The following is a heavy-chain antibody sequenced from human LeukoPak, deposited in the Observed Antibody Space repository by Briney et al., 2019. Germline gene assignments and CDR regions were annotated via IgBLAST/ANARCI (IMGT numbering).Heavy chain of an antibody. D-gene: IGHD5-24*01. V-gene: IGHV4-39*07. Sequence: SETLSLTCTVSGGSISRSSYYWGWIRQPPGKGLEWIGSIYYSGSTYYNPSLKSRVTISVDTSKNQFSLKLSSVTAADTAVYYCARGMRWLQLRYYFDYWGQGTLVTVSS. J-gene: IGHJ4*02. CDR1: GGSISRSSYY. CDR3: ARGMRWLQLRYYFDY. CDR2: IYYSGST.